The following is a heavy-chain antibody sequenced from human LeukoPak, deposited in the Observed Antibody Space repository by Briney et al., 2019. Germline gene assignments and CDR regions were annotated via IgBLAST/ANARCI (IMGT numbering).Heavy chain of an antibody. D-gene: IGHD1-26*01. J-gene: IGHJ5*02. CDR3: ARKGAIKFDP. Sequence: PETLSLTCAVYGVSFSGYYWNWIRQPPGKGLEWIGEINHSGSTNYNPSLKSRVTISVDMSKKQFSLKLSSVTAADTAVYYCARKGAIKFDPWGQGTLVTVSS. CDR2: INHSGST. V-gene: IGHV4-34*01. CDR1: GVSFSGYY.